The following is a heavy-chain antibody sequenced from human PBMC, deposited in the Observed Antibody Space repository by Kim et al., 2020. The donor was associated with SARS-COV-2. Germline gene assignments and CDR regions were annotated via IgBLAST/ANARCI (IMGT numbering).Heavy chain of an antibody. J-gene: IGHJ4*02. CDR3: ASMVTMVRGAQPQFDY. D-gene: IGHD3-10*01. V-gene: IGHV4-59*13. Sequence: SETLSLTCTVSGGSISSYYWSWIRQPPGKGLEWIGYIYYSGSTNYNPSLKSRVTISVDTSKNQFSLKLSSVTAADTAVYYCASMVTMVRGAQPQFDYWGQGTLVTVSS. CDR1: GGSISSYY. CDR2: IYYSGST.